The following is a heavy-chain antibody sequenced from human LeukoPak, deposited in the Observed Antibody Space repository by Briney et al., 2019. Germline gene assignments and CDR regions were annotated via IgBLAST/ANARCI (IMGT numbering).Heavy chain of an antibody. CDR2: MYTSGST. D-gene: IGHD5-18*01. J-gene: IGHJ6*03. Sequence: SQTLSLTCTVSGVSSGTYYLNWIRQSAGKGLEWIGRMYTSGSTNYNPSLKNRVTISVDTSKSQFSLNLSSVTAADTAIYYCARHSGYSYGYAYYYYYMDVWGKGTTVTVSS. CDR3: ARHSGYSYGYAYYYYYMDV. V-gene: IGHV4-61*02. CDR1: GVSSGTYY.